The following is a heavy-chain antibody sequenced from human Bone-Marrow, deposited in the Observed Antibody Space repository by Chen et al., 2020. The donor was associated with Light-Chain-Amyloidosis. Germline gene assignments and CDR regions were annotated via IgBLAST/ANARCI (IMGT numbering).Heavy chain of an antibody. D-gene: IGHD5-12*01. Sequence: EVQLEQSGPEVKKPGESLKISCKGSGYTFTNYGIGWGSQRTGKGMEWMGVIYPDDSDARYSPSFEGQVTISADKSITTAYLQWRSLKASDTAMYYCARRRDGYNFDYWGQGTLVTVSS. CDR1: GYTFTNYG. CDR3: ARRRDGYNFDY. CDR2: IYPDDSDA. J-gene: IGHJ4*02. V-gene: IGHV5-51*01.